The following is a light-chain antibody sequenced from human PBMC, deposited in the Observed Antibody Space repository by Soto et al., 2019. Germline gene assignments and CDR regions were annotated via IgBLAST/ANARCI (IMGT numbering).Light chain of an antibody. CDR2: DAS. CDR1: QSVSSY. Sequence: EIVMTQSPGTLSLSPGERATLSCRASQSVSSYLAWYQQKPGQAPRLLIYDASNGATGIPARFSGSGSGTDFTLTISSLEPEDFAVYYCQQRSNWPLTFGGGTKVDIK. V-gene: IGKV3-11*01. CDR3: QQRSNWPLT. J-gene: IGKJ4*01.